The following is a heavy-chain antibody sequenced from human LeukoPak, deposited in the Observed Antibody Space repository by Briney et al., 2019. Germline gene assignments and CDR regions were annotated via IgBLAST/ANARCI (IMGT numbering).Heavy chain of an antibody. CDR1: GGSISSSSYY. V-gene: IGHV4-39*01. Sequence: SETLSLTCTVSGGSISSSSYYWGWIRQPPGKGLEWIGCIHYSGSTYFNPSLKSRVTIFVDTSKNQFSLKLSSVTAADTAVYYCARGLDSYDSSGQFVYWGQGTLVTVSS. D-gene: IGHD3-22*01. J-gene: IGHJ4*02. CDR2: IHYSGST. CDR3: ARGLDSYDSSGQFVY.